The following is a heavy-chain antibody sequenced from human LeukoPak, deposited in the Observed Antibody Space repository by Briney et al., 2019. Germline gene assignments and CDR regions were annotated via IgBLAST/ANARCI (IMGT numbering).Heavy chain of an antibody. V-gene: IGHV3-21*01. Sequence: KPGGSLRLSCAASGFTFSSYSMNWVRQAPGKGLEWVSSISSSSSYIYYADSVKGRFTISRDNAKNSLYLQMNSLRAEDTAVYYCARAKYCSGGSCYFGGFDYWGQGTLVTVSS. CDR1: GFTFSSYS. CDR3: ARAKYCSGGSCYFGGFDY. J-gene: IGHJ4*02. D-gene: IGHD2-15*01. CDR2: ISSSSSYI.